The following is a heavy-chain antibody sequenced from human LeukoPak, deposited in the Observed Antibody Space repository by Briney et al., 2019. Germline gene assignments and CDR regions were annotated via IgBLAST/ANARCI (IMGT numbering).Heavy chain of an antibody. J-gene: IGHJ4*02. V-gene: IGHV3-9*01. CDR1: GFTFDDYA. D-gene: IGHD3-22*01. CDR2: ISWNSGSI. CDR3: AKAVNYYDSSPFDY. Sequence: PGGSLRLSCAASGFTFDDYAMHWVRQAPGKGLEWVSGISWNSGSIGYADSVKGRFTISRDNAKNSRYLQMNSLRAEDTALYYCAKAVNYYDSSPFDYWGQGILVTVSS.